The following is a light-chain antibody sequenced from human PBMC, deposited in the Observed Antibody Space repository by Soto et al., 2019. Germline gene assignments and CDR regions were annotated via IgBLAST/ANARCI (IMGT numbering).Light chain of an antibody. CDR3: QQSYSTRYT. V-gene: IGKV1-39*01. CDR2: AAS. CDR1: QSISSY. Sequence: DLQMTQSPSSLSASVGDRVTITCRASQSISSYLNWYQQKPGKAPKLLIYAASSLQSGVPSRFSGSGSGTDFTLTISSLQPEDFATYYCQQSYSTRYTFGQGTKLQI. J-gene: IGKJ2*01.